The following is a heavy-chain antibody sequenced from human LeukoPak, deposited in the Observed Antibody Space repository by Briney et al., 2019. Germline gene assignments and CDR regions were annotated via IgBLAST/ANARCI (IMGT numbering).Heavy chain of an antibody. J-gene: IGHJ3*02. CDR2: ISWNSGLK. V-gene: IGHV3-9*01. CDR1: GFTFDNYA. D-gene: IGHD3-16*01. Sequence: PGGSLRLSCAASGFTFDNYAMHWVRQAPGKGLEWVSYISWNSGLKGYADSVKGRFTISRDNAKNSLVLQMNGLTTEDTALYYCAKLGGSFDIWGQGTMVVVSS. CDR3: AKLGGSFDI.